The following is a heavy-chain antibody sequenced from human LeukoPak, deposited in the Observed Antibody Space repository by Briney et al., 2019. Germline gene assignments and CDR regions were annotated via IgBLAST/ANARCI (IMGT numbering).Heavy chain of an antibody. CDR3: ATKPGTYYYDSSGYLDY. CDR2: FDPEDGET. J-gene: IGHJ4*02. CDR1: GYTLTESS. Sequence: ASVKVSCKVSGYTLTESSMHWVRQAPGKGLEWMGGFDPEDGETIYAQKFQGRVTMTEDTSTDTAYMELSSLRSEDTAVYYCATKPGTYYYDSSGYLDYWGQGTLVTVSS. D-gene: IGHD3-22*01. V-gene: IGHV1-24*01.